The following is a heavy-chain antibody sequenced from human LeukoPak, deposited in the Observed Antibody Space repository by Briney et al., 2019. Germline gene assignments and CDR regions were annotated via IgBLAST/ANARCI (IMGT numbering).Heavy chain of an antibody. V-gene: IGHV3-48*01. D-gene: IGHD4-11*01. CDR2: ISNSGSPI. CDR3: ARGLALGLTVTPKAFDY. CDR1: GFTFDSYS. J-gene: IGHJ4*01. Sequence: GGSLRLSCVVSGFTFDSYSMNWVRQAPGKGLEWISCISNSGSPIYYADSVKGRFTISRDKDKSSLYLQMNSLAADDTAVYYCARGLALGLTVTPKAFDYWGHGTLVTVSS.